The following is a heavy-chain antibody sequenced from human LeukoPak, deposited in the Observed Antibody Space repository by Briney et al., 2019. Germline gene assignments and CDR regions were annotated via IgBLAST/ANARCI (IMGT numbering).Heavy chain of an antibody. D-gene: IGHD3-3*01. Sequence: PGGSLRLSCAASGFTFSSYSMNWVRQAPGKGLEWVSSISSRNTYIYYADSVKGRFTISRDNAKHSLYLQMSSLRAEDTAVYYCARELSGDLNYWGQGTLVTVSS. V-gene: IGHV3-21*01. CDR3: ARELSGDLNY. J-gene: IGHJ4*02. CDR1: GFTFSSYS. CDR2: ISSRNTYI.